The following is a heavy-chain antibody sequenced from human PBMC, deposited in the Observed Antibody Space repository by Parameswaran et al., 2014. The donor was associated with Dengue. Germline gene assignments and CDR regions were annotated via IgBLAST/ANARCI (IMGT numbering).Heavy chain of an antibody. CDR3: TRDRLGYYDSSGYLDY. J-gene: IGHJ4*02. V-gene: IGHV3-49*02. CDR2: IRSKAYGGTT. D-gene: IGHD3-22*01. Sequence: VRQMPGKGLEWVGFIRSKAYGGTTEYAASVKGRFTISRDDSKSIAYLQMNSLKTEDTAVYYCTRDRLGYYDSSGYLDYWGQGTLVTVSS.